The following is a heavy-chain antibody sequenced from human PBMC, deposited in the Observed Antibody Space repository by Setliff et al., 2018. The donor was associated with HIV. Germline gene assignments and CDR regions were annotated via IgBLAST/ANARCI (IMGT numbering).Heavy chain of an antibody. CDR3: APPYCSGGNCWSSASLPPAGWFDP. CDR2: IIPMYGVT. V-gene: IGHV1-69*05. D-gene: IGHD2-15*01. J-gene: IGHJ5*02. Sequence: SVKVSCKASGGTFSSYVISWVRQAPGQGPEWMGGIIPMYGVTNYAQKFQGRVTITTDESTSTAYMELSSLRSEDTAVYYCAPPYCSGGNCWSSASLPPAGWFDPWGQGTQVTVSS. CDR1: GGTFSSYV.